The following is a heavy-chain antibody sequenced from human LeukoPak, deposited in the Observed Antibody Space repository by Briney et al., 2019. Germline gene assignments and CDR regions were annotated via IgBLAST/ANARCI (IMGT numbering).Heavy chain of an antibody. CDR2: ISYDGSNK. CDR3: ATEPRWQPYSFDF. D-gene: IGHD5-24*01. Sequence: GGSLRLSCAASGFTFSSYAMHWVRQAPGKGLEWVAVISYDGSNKYYADSVKGRFTTSRDNPKNTLFLQMNSLRAEDTAAYYCATEPRWQPYSFDFWGHGTMVTVSS. V-gene: IGHV3-30-3*01. CDR1: GFTFSSYA. J-gene: IGHJ3*01.